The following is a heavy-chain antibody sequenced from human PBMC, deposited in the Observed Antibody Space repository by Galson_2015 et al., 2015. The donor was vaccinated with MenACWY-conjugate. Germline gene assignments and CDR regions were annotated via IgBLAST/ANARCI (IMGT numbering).Heavy chain of an antibody. J-gene: IGHJ1*01. Sequence: SLRLSCAASGFTFSSYSMNWVRQAPGKGLEWVSYISSSSDTIRYADSVKGRFTISRDNAKNSLYLQMNSLRAEDTAVYYCASRDSSSWYRQYFQHWGQGTLVTVSS. CDR3: ASRDSSSWYRQYFQH. V-gene: IGHV3-48*01. D-gene: IGHD6-13*01. CDR1: GFTFSSYS. CDR2: ISSSSDTI.